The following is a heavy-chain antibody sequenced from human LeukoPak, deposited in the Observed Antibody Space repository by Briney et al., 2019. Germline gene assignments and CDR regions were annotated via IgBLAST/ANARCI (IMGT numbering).Heavy chain of an antibody. J-gene: IGHJ3*01. CDR2: AYSRSRGGR. Sequence: SQTLSLSCAISGDSFSSNSVAWNWIRQSPSRGLEWLGRAYSRSRGGRDYAISVRSRINIDTDTSRNRFSLQLSSVTPEDTAVYYCARGTNSTFDVWGQGTMVTVSS. D-gene: IGHD1-7*01. V-gene: IGHV6-1*01. CDR1: GDSFSSNSVA. CDR3: ARGTNSTFDV.